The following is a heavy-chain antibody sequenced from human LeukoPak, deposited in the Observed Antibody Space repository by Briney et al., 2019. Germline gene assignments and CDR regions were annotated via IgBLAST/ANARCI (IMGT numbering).Heavy chain of an antibody. CDR1: GFTFSSYW. Sequence: PGGSLRLSCAASGFTFSSYWMSWVRQAPGRGLEWVANIKQDGSEKYYVDSVKGRFTISRDNAKNSLYLQMNSLRAEDTAVYYCARGGEYSSSWYYYYYYYMDVWGKGTTVTISS. V-gene: IGHV3-7*01. D-gene: IGHD6-13*01. CDR2: IKQDGSEK. J-gene: IGHJ6*03. CDR3: ARGGEYSSSWYYYYYYYMDV.